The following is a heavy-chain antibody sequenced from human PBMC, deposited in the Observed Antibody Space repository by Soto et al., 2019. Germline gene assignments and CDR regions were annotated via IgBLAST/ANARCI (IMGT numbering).Heavy chain of an antibody. CDR2: IAYDGSNR. V-gene: IGHV3-30*04. D-gene: IGHD1-1*01. Sequence: QVQLLESGGGVVQPGRSLRLSCAASGFSISRSAMHWVRQAPGKGLEWVAVIAYDGSNRWYADSAKGRFTISRDNSKNTVYLQMSGLRGEDTAVYYCARDLQAGTDNVNWFAPGGQGTLVTVSS. CDR1: GFSISRSA. J-gene: IGHJ5*02. CDR3: ARDLQAGTDNVNWFAP.